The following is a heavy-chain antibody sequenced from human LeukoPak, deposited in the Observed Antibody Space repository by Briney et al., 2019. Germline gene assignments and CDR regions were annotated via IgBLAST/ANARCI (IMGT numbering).Heavy chain of an antibody. Sequence: GGSLRLSCEASGFTLSTFAMIWVRQPPGKGLEWVSSIFPSGGEIHYADSVRGRFAISRDNSKSTLSLQMNSLRAEDTAIYYCATYRQVLLPFESWGQGTLVTVSS. CDR2: IFPSGGEI. V-gene: IGHV3-23*01. CDR1: GFTLSTFA. CDR3: ATYRQVLLPFES. J-gene: IGHJ4*02. D-gene: IGHD2/OR15-2a*01.